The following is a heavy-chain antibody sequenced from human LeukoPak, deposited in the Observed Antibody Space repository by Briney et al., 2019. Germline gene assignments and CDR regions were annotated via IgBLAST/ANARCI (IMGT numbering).Heavy chain of an antibody. J-gene: IGHJ4*02. Sequence: ASVKVSCKASGYTFTSYYMHWVRQAPGQGLEWMGIINPSGGSTSYAQKFQGRVTMTRDTSTSTVYMELRSLRSDDTAVYYCARIYCSSTSCYPPDYWGQGTLVTVSS. D-gene: IGHD2-2*01. V-gene: IGHV1-46*01. CDR1: GYTFTSYY. CDR3: ARIYCSSTSCYPPDY. CDR2: INPSGGST.